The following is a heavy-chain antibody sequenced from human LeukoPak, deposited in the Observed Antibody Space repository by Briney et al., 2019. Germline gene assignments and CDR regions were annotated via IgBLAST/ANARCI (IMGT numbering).Heavy chain of an antibody. Sequence: ASVKVSCKASGYIFSSYGIAWVRQAPGQGLEWMGWINVYSGDTNYAQKFQGRLTVTTGRSTNTAYMELRSLRPDDTAVYYCARDGTSTWYFDYWGQGTLVTVTS. J-gene: IGHJ4*02. CDR2: INVYSGDT. V-gene: IGHV1-18*01. CDR1: GYIFSSYG. CDR3: ARDGTSTWYFDY. D-gene: IGHD2-2*01.